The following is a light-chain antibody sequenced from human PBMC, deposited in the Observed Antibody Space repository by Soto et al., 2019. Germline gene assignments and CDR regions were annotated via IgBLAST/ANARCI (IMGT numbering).Light chain of an antibody. Sequence: DIQMTQSPSTLSASVGDRVTITCRASQTISTWLAWYQHKPGKAPNLLIYKASTLKSGVPSRFSGSGSGTEFTLTISSLQPDDFATYYCQHYNSYSEAFGQGTKVDIK. CDR2: KAS. CDR3: QHYNSYSEA. J-gene: IGKJ1*01. V-gene: IGKV1-5*03. CDR1: QTISTW.